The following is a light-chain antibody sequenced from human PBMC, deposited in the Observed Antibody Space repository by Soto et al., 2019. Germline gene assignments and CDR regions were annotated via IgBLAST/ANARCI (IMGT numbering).Light chain of an antibody. CDR3: QQRSDWPWT. V-gene: IGKV3-11*01. Sequence: EIVMTQSPATLSVSPGDRATLSCWASHSVSSNLAWYQKKPGQAPRLLIYDASNRATGIPARFSGSGSGTDFTLTISNLEPEDFAVYYCQQRSDWPWTFGQGTKVDIK. CDR2: DAS. J-gene: IGKJ1*01. CDR1: HSVSSN.